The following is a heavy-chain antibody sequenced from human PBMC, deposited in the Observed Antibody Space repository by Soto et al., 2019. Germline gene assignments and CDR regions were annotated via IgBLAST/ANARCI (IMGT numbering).Heavy chain of an antibody. CDR1: GFTFSSYG. J-gene: IGHJ6*03. V-gene: IGHV3-30*18. Sequence: QVQLVESGGGVVQPGRSLRLSCAASGFTFSSYGMHWVRQAPGKGLEWVAVISYDGSNKYYADSVKGRFTISRDNSKNPLYLQMNSLRAEDTAVYYCAKDSGRFVLPGGGTYYMDVWGKGTTVTVSS. D-gene: IGHD3-3*01. CDR3: AKDSGRFVLPGGGTYYMDV. CDR2: ISYDGSNK.